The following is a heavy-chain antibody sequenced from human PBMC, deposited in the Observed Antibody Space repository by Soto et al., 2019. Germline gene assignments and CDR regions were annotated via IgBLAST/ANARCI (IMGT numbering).Heavy chain of an antibody. CDR1: GYKVTSYW. V-gene: IGHV5-51*01. Sequence: PGESLKISCKGSGYKVTSYWINWVRQMPGKGLEWMGIIYPGDSDTRYSPSFQGQVTISADKSISTAYLQWSSLKASDTAMYYCARALRYFDWPWTDAFDIWGQGTMVTVSS. CDR2: IYPGDSDT. D-gene: IGHD3-9*01. J-gene: IGHJ3*02. CDR3: ARALRYFDWPWTDAFDI.